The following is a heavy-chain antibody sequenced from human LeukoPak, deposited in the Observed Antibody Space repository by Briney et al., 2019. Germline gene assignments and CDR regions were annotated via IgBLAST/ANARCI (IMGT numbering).Heavy chain of an antibody. D-gene: IGHD6-19*01. Sequence: PGGSLRLSCAASGFTFTNAWMNWVRQAPGKGLEWVSAISGSGGSTYYADSVKGRFTISRDNSKNTLYLQMNSLRAEDTAVYYCAKRDSTGWYSDYWGQGTLVTVSS. V-gene: IGHV3-23*01. J-gene: IGHJ4*02. CDR1: GFTFTNAW. CDR2: ISGSGGST. CDR3: AKRDSTGWYSDY.